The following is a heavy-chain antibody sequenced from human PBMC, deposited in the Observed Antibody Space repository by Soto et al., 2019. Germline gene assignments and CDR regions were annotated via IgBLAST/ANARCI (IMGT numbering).Heavy chain of an antibody. V-gene: IGHV5-51*01. J-gene: IGHJ4*02. CDR2: IYPGDSDT. D-gene: IGHD3-22*01. Sequence: GEPLKISCASSGDRFRHSWTGWVRHGPGAGLAWVGIIYPGDSDTTYNPSFKGNLIISADKSISTAYLQWSSLKASDTAIYYCARNDTTDYESGAHFRGDYWGQGTQVTAS. CDR3: ARNDTTDYESGAHFRGDY. CDR1: GDRFRHSW.